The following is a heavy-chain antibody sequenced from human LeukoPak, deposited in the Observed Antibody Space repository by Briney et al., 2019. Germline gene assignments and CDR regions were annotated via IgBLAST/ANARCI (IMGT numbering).Heavy chain of an antibody. J-gene: IGHJ4*02. Sequence: HSGGSLRLSCAASGMTFTSYGMHWVRQAPGKGLEWVALIWFDGSNKYYADSVKGRFTISRDNAKNSLYLQMNSLRAEDTAVYYCAREGYSSGWIVAYCFDNWGQGTLVTVSS. CDR2: IWFDGSNK. CDR1: GMTFTSYG. V-gene: IGHV3-33*01. CDR3: AREGYSSGWIVAYCFDN. D-gene: IGHD6-19*01.